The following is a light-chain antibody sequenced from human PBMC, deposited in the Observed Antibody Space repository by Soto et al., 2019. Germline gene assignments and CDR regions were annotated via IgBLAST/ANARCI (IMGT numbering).Light chain of an antibody. V-gene: IGKV1-16*01. CDR1: QGITDR. CDR2: DAS. Sequence: DIQMTQSPSSLSASVGDRVTLTCRASQGITDRLTWFQQKPGKAPKSLIYDASTWQYGVPSRFSGGGSGTDFTLTISSLQPEDSATYYCQHYGNYPYTFGLGTKLEIK. J-gene: IGKJ2*01. CDR3: QHYGNYPYT.